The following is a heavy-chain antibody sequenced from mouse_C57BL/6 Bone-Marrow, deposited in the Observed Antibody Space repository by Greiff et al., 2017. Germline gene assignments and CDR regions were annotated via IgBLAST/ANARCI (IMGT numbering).Heavy chain of an antibody. CDR1: GFTFSCYA. D-gene: IGHD3-1*01. CDR2: ISDGGSYT. J-gene: IGHJ3*01. Sequence: EVQLQQSGGGLVKPGGSLKLSCAASGFTFSCYAMSWVRQTPEKRLEWVATISDGGSYTYYPDNVKGRFTISRDNAKNNLYLQMSHLKSEDTAMYYCAREGGSRGAWFAYWGQGTLVTVSA. CDR3: AREGGSRGAWFAY. V-gene: IGHV5-4*01.